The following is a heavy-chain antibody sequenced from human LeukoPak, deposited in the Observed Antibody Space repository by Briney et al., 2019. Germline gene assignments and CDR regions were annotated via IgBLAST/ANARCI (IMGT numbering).Heavy chain of an antibody. Sequence: GGSLRLSCTASGFTFSSYWMHWVRQAPGKGLEWVSAISDSGGRINYADSVKGRFTISRDNSKNTLYLQMNSLRAEDTAVYYCAKKTWDSSAWYFFDYWGQGTLVTVSS. CDR2: ISDSGGRI. CDR3: AKKTWDSSAWYFFDY. D-gene: IGHD3-22*01. CDR1: GFTFSSYW. J-gene: IGHJ4*02. V-gene: IGHV3-23*01.